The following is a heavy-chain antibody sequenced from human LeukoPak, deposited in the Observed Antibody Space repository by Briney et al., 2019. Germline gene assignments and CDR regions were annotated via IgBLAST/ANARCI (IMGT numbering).Heavy chain of an antibody. CDR1: GLTFSSYE. CDR2: ISNSGYTI. D-gene: IGHD2-8*01. V-gene: IGHV3-48*03. Sequence: GGSLRLSCAVSGLTFSSYEMNWVRQAPGKGLEWISYISNSGYTIHYADSVKGRFTVSRDNAKNSLYLQMNNLTAADTAVYYCARLYGFPPHYWGLGTLVTVSS. J-gene: IGHJ4*02. CDR3: ARLYGFPPHY.